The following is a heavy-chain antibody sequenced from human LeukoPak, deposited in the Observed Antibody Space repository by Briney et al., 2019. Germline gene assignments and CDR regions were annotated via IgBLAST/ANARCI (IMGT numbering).Heavy chain of an antibody. CDR3: ARSFKLRYFDWLPIDYYFDY. Sequence: GASVKVSCKASGYTFTSYGISWVRQAPGQGLEWMGWISAYNGNTNYAQKLQGRVTMTTDTSTSTAYMELRSLRSDDTAVYYCARSFKLRYFDWLPIDYYFDYWCQGTLVTVSS. V-gene: IGHV1-18*01. CDR2: ISAYNGNT. D-gene: IGHD3-9*01. J-gene: IGHJ4*02. CDR1: GYTFTSYG.